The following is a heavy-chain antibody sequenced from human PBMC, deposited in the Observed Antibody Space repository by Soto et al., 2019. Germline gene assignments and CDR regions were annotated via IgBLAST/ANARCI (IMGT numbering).Heavy chain of an antibody. J-gene: IGHJ5*01. CDR2: IRSKANSYAT. CDR3: TRQSYNWNDY. CDR1: GFTFSGSA. Sequence: GVSLRLSCAASGFTFSGSAMHWVRQASGKGLEWVGRIRSKANSYATAYAASVTGRFTISRDDSQNTAYPQMNSLETEDTAVYYCTRQSYNWNDYWGHGTLVTVSS. V-gene: IGHV3-73*01.